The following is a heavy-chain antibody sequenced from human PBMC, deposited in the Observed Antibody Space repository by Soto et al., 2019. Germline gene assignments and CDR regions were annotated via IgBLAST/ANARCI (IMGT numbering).Heavy chain of an antibody. V-gene: IGHV3-53*04. CDR2: IYSGGST. CDR1: GFTVSSNY. J-gene: IGHJ6*02. CDR3: ARDFGDYDILTGYYPYYGMDV. Sequence: EVQLVESGGGLVQPGGSLRLSCAASGFTVSSNYMSWVRQAPGKGLEWVSVIYSGGSTYYADSVKGRFTISRHNSKNTLYLQMNSLRAEDTAVYYCARDFGDYDILTGYYPYYGMDVWGQGTTVTVSS. D-gene: IGHD3-9*01.